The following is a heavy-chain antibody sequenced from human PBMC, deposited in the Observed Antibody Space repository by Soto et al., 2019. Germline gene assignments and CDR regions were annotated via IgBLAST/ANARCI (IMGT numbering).Heavy chain of an antibody. V-gene: IGHV1-69*01. CDR2: LIPIFVTA. J-gene: IGHJ4*02. Sequence: QVQLVQSGAEVKKPGSSVKVSCKVSGGTFSSYAISWVRQAPGQGLEWMGGLIPIFVTANYARKFQGRGRITADECTSTSYMELSSLRVEDTAVYYCARGVGAITRQFDYWGQGTVVTLSS. CDR1: GGTFSSYA. D-gene: IGHD1-26*01. CDR3: ARGVGAITRQFDY.